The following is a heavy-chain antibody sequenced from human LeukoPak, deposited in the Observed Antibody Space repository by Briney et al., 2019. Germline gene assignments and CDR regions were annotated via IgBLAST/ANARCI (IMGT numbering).Heavy chain of an antibody. J-gene: IGHJ4*02. Sequence: ASVKVSCKASGYTFTSYGISWVRQAPGQGLEWMGWISAYNGNTNYAQELQGRVTMTTDTSTSTAYMELRSLRSDDTAVYYCARDRTPYDILTGLDYWGQGTLVTVSS. CDR2: ISAYNGNT. CDR1: GYTFTSYG. V-gene: IGHV1-18*01. D-gene: IGHD3-9*01. CDR3: ARDRTPYDILTGLDY.